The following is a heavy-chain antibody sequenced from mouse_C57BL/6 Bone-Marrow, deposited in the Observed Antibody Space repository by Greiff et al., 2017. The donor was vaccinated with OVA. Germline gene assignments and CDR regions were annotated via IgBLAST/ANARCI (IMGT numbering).Heavy chain of an antibody. V-gene: IGHV1-69*01. CDR3: ARWRYYGNYDYYAMDY. CDR2: IDPSDSYT. CDR1: GYTFTSYW. D-gene: IGHD2-1*01. Sequence: QVQLQQSGAELVMPGASVKLSCKASGYTFTSYWMHWVKQRPGQGLEWIGEIDPSDSYTNYNQKFKGKSTLTVDKSSSTAYMQLSSLTSEDSAVYYCARWRYYGNYDYYAMDYWGQGTSVTVSS. J-gene: IGHJ4*01.